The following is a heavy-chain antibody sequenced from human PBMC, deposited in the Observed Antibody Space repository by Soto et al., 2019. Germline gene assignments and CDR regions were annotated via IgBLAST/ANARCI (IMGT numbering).Heavy chain of an antibody. Sequence: QVQLVQSGAEVKKPGASVKVSCKASGYTFTSYAMHWVRQAPGQRLEWMGWINDGNGNTKYSQKFQGRVTITRDTSASTAYMELSSLRSEYTAVYYCARDPSGYYGTDVWGQGTTVTVSS. CDR2: INDGNGNT. CDR3: ARDPSGYYGTDV. D-gene: IGHD3-10*01. V-gene: IGHV1-3*01. CDR1: GYTFTSYA. J-gene: IGHJ6*02.